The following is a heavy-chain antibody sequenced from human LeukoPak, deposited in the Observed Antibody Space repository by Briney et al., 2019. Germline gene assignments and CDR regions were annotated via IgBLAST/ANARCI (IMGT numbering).Heavy chain of an antibody. Sequence: GGSLRLSWAASGXTFSAYALNWVRQAPGKGLEWVSYISVSGSTLYADSVKGRFSISRDNAKNTLYLQLNSLRAEDTGMYYCARDLDDYSNYWGQGTLVTVSS. CDR3: ARDLDDYSNY. J-gene: IGHJ4*02. D-gene: IGHD4-11*01. CDR2: ISVSGSTL. V-gene: IGHV3-48*01. CDR1: GXTFSAYA.